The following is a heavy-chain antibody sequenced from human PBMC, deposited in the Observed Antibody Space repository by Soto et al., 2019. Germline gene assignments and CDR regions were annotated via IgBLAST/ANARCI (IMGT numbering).Heavy chain of an antibody. Sequence: ASVKLSCKASGGTFSSYTSSWVRQAPGQGLEWMGRIIPILGIANYAQKFQGRVTITADKSTSTAYMELSSLRSEDTAVYYCARGDTDYYYMDVWGKGTTVTVSS. CDR2: IIPILGIA. CDR1: GGTFSSYT. V-gene: IGHV1-69*02. J-gene: IGHJ6*03. CDR3: ARGDTDYYYMDV.